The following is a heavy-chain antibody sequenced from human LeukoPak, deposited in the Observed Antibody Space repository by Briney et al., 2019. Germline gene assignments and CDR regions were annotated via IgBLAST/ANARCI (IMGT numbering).Heavy chain of an antibody. J-gene: IGHJ5*02. CDR3: ARQDYDFWFDP. CDR1: GGSISSYY. D-gene: IGHD3-3*01. Sequence: PSETLSLTCTVSGGSISSYYWSWIRQPPGKGLEWIGYIYYSGSTNYNPSLKSRVTVSVDTSKNQFSLKLTSVTAADTAMHYCARQDYDFWFDPWGQGTLVTVSS. CDR2: IYYSGST. V-gene: IGHV4-59*08.